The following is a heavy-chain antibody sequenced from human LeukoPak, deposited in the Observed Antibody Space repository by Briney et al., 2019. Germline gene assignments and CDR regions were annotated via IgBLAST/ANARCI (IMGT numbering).Heavy chain of an antibody. CDR3: ARDQSDDSSGDDAFDI. D-gene: IGHD3-22*01. V-gene: IGHV3-48*04. CDR1: GFTFSNYA. CDR2: ISSSSSTI. Sequence: GGSLRLSCAASGFTFSNYAMSWVRQAPGKGLEWVSYISSSSSTIYYADSVKGRFTISRDNAKNSLYLQMNSLRAEDTAVYYCARDQSDDSSGDDAFDIWGQGTMVTVSS. J-gene: IGHJ3*02.